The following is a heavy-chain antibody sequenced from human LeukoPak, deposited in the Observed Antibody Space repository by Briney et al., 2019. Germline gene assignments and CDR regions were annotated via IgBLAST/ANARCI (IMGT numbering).Heavy chain of an antibody. CDR1: GGSISSGSYY. Sequence: KPSETLSLTCTVSGGSISSGSYYWGWIRQPPGKGLEWIGSMFYSGSTYYNPSLKSRVTISVDTSKNQFSLNLSSVTAADTAVYYCASHTYSGSCFDYWGQGTLVTVSS. V-gene: IGHV4-39*01. J-gene: IGHJ4*02. CDR3: ASHTYSGSCFDY. D-gene: IGHD1-26*01. CDR2: MFYSGST.